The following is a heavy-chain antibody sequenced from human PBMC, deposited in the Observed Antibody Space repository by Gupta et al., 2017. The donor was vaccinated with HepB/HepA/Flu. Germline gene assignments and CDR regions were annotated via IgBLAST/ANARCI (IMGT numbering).Heavy chain of an antibody. CDR2: IYTSGST. D-gene: IGHD1-1*01. V-gene: IGHV4-4*07. J-gene: IGHJ6*03. CDR3: VRGPKTGAYYMDV. CDR1: GGSISDYY. Sequence: QVQLQESGPGLVKPSETLSLTCTISGGSISDYYWMWIRQPAGKGLEWIGHIYTSGSTTYNPSLKSRVTMSVDTSKNQFSLKLTSVTAAYTAVYYCVRGPKTGAYYMDVWGKGTTVTVSS.